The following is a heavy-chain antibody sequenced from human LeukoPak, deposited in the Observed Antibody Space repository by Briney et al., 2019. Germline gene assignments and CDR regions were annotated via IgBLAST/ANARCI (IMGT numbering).Heavy chain of an antibody. V-gene: IGHV3-30*03. D-gene: IGHD2-15*01. CDR3: ARQVVVATNYFDY. Sequence: GGSLRLSCAASGFTFSSYGMHWVRRAPGKGLEWVAVISYDGSNKYYADSVKGRFTISRDNSKNTLYLQMNSLRAEDTAVYYCARQVVVATNYFDYWGRGTLVTVSS. CDR1: GFTFSSYG. J-gene: IGHJ4*02. CDR2: ISYDGSNK.